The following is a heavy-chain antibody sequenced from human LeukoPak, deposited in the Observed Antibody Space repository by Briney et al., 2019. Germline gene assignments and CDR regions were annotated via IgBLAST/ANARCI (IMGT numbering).Heavy chain of an antibody. V-gene: IGHV4-59*01. Sequence: SETLSLTCAVYGGSFSGYYWSWIRQPPGKGLEWIGYISYTGSTNYDPSLKSRVTMSVDTSKNQFSLKLSSVTAADTAVYYCARDPNYGMDVWGQGTTVTVSS. CDR3: ARDPNYGMDV. CDR1: GGSFSGYY. CDR2: ISYTGST. J-gene: IGHJ6*02.